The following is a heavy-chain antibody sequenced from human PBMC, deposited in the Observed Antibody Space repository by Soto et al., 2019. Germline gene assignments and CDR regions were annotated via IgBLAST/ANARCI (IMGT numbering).Heavy chain of an antibody. Sequence: EVQLVESGGGLVQPGRSLRLSCAASGFTFDDYAMHWVRQAPGKGLEWVSGISWNSGSIGYADSVKGRFTISGDNAKNSLYLQMNSLRAEDTALYYCAKDISTEWVVAGVDAFDIWGQGTMVTVSS. D-gene: IGHD6-19*01. J-gene: IGHJ3*02. CDR3: AKDISTEWVVAGVDAFDI. V-gene: IGHV3-9*01. CDR2: ISWNSGSI. CDR1: GFTFDDYA.